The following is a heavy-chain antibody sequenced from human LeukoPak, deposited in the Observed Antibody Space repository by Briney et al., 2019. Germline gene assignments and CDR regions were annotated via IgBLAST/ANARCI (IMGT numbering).Heavy chain of an antibody. CDR2: ISGSGGST. D-gene: IGHD3-3*01. J-gene: IGHJ4*02. CDR1: GFTFSSYA. V-gene: IGHV3-23*01. Sequence: GGSLRLSCAASGFTFSSYAMSWVRQAPGKGLEWVSAISGSGGSTYYADSVKGRFTISRGNSKNTLYLQMNSLRAEDTAVYYCARQGVLRFLEWLLLDYWGQGTLVTVSS. CDR3: ARQGVLRFLEWLLLDY.